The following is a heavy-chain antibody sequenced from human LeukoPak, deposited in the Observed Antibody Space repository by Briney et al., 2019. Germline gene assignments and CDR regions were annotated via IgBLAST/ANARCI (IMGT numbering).Heavy chain of an antibody. CDR2: IIPIFGTA. CDR1: GGTFISYA. Sequence: SVKVSCKASGGTFISYAISWVRQAPGQGLEWMGGIIPIFGTANYAQKFQGRVTITADESTSTAYMELISLRSEDTAVYYCARGYCSSTSCYTGNAYFDYWGQGTLVTVSS. J-gene: IGHJ4*02. D-gene: IGHD2-2*02. V-gene: IGHV1-69*13. CDR3: ARGYCSSTSCYTGNAYFDY.